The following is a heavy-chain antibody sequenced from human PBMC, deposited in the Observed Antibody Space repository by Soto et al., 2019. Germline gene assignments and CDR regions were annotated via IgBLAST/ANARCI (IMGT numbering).Heavy chain of an antibody. CDR3: AKREDY. Sequence: PGGSLRLSCATSGFTFSNYWMHWVRQAPGKGPVWVSRINEDESNTNYADSVKGRFTISRDNAKNTLYLQMNSLRAEDTAVYYCAKREDYWGQGTLVTVSS. J-gene: IGHJ4*02. V-gene: IGHV3-74*01. CDR1: GFTFSNYW. CDR2: INEDESNT.